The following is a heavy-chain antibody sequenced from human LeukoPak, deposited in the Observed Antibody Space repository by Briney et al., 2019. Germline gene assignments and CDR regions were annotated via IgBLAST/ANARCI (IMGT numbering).Heavy chain of an antibody. V-gene: IGHV2-5*02. CDR3: AHRRGAAAGTYAFDL. D-gene: IGHD6-13*01. J-gene: IGHJ3*01. Sequence: SGPTLVKPTPTLTLTCTFSGFSLSTRGVGVGWNRQPPGKALEWLALIYWDDDKRYSPSLKSRLTITKDTSKNQVVLTMTNMNPVDTATYYCAHRRGAAAGTYAFDLWGQGTMVTVSS. CDR1: GFSLSTRGVG. CDR2: IYWDDDK.